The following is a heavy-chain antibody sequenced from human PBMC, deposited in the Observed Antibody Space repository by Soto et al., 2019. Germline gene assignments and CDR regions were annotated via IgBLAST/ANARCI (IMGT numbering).Heavy chain of an antibody. CDR3: AREPRYCRGGSCSITGDAYDI. V-gene: IGHV3-66*01. D-gene: IGHD2-15*01. Sequence: EVHLVESGGGLVQPGGSLRLSCTASGFIVSDTYVNWVRQAPGKGLEWVSVISNRGDTHYADSVRGRFSLSRDIPDNTLHLQMNHLRVEDTAVYYCAREPRYCRGGSCSITGDAYDIWGQGTMVTVSS. CDR1: GFIVSDTY. J-gene: IGHJ3*02. CDR2: ISNRGDT.